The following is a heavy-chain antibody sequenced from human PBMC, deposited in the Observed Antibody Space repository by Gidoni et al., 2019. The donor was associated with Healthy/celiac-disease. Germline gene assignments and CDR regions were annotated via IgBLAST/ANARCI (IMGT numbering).Heavy chain of an antibody. J-gene: IGHJ4*02. CDR3: ARAPEGYCSSTSCYFDY. V-gene: IGHV3-33*01. D-gene: IGHD2-2*01. CDR2: IWYDGSNK. Sequence: QVQLVESGGGVVQPGRSLRLSCAASGFTFSSYGMHWVRQAPGKGLEWVAVIWYDGSNKYYADSVKGRFTISRDNSKNTLYLQMNSLRAEDTAVYYCARAPEGYCSSTSCYFDYWGQGTLVTVSS. CDR1: GFTFSSYG.